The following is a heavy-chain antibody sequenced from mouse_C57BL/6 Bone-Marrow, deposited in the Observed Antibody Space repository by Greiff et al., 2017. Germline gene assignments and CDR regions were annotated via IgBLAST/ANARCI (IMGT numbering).Heavy chain of an antibody. J-gene: IGHJ4*01. V-gene: IGHV1-54*01. Sequence: QVQLQQSGAELVRPGTSVKVSCKASGYAFTHYLIEWVKRRPGQGLEWIGVINPGSGGTNYNEKFKGKATLTAEQSSSTAYMQLSSLTAEDSAVYFCAKYGSREAMDYWGQGTSVTVSS. CDR3: AKYGSREAMDY. CDR2: INPGSGGT. D-gene: IGHD1-1*01. CDR1: GYAFTHYL.